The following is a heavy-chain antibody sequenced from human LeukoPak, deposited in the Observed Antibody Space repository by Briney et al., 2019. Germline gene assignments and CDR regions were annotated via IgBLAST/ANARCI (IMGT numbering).Heavy chain of an antibody. CDR1: GFTFSNYA. V-gene: IGHV3-23*01. D-gene: IGHD2-15*01. J-gene: IGHJ4*02. Sequence: GGSLRLSCAVPGFTFSNYAMSWVRQAPGKGLEWVAGISGSGDTTYYADSVKGRFTISRDNSKSTLYLQMNSLRVEDTAVYYCAKVPCSGGSCYSGFDYWGQGTLVTVSS. CDR3: AKVPCSGGSCYSGFDY. CDR2: ISGSGDTT.